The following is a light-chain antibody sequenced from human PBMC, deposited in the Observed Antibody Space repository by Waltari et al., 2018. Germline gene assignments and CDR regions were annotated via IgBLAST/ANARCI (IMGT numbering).Light chain of an antibody. CDR2: GKN. V-gene: IGLV3-19*01. Sequence: SSELTQDPAVSVALGQTVRITCQGDSLRSYYASWYQQNPGQAPVLVIYGKNNRPSGIPDRFAGSGSGNTASLTITGAQAEDEADYYCNSRDSSGNHVVFGGGTKLTVL. CDR3: NSRDSSGNHVV. CDR1: SLRSYY. J-gene: IGLJ2*01.